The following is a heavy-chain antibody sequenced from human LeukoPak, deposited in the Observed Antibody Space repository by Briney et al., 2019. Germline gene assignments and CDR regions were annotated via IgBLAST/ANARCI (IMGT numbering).Heavy chain of an antibody. D-gene: IGHD1-14*01. J-gene: IGHJ4*02. Sequence: TSETLSLTCAVYGGSFSGYYWSWIRQPPGKGLEWIGEINHSGSTNYNPSLKSRVTISVDTSKSQFSLKLSSVTAADMAVYYCERLLTRHTFDDYWGQGTLVTVSS. CDR2: INHSGST. CDR3: ERLLTRHTFDDY. CDR1: GGSFSGYY. V-gene: IGHV4-34*01.